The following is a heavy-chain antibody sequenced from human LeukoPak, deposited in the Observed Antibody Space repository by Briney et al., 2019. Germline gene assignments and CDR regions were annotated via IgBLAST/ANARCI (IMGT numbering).Heavy chain of an antibody. V-gene: IGHV1-69*06. CDR2: IIPIFCTA. Sequence: SSVKVSCKASGGTFSSYAISWVRQAPGPGIEWMGGIIPIFCTANYAQKFQGRDTITADKSTSTAYMELSSLRSEETAAYYCARGQRYDILTGFDYWGQGTLVTVSS. CDR3: ARGQRYDILTGFDY. D-gene: IGHD3-9*01. CDR1: GGTFSSYA. J-gene: IGHJ4*02.